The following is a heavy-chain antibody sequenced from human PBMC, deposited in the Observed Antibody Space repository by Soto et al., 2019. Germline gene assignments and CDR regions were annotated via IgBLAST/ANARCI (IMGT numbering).Heavy chain of an antibody. CDR1: GFRFRDYW. D-gene: IGHD3-16*02. Sequence: PGGSLRLSCAVSGFRFRDYWMSWVRQAPGKGLEWVANIKQDESDKYYVDSVKGRFTISRDNAKNALYLRMNSLRVEDTAVYYCAAYCYTMTCTHFHGYSWGQGTQVTVSS. CDR2: IKQDESDK. J-gene: IGHJ5*02. V-gene: IGHV3-7*03. CDR3: AAYCYTMTCTHFHGYS.